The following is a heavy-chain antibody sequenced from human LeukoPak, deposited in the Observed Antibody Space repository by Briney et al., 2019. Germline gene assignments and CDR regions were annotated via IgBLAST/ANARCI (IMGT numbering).Heavy chain of an antibody. V-gene: IGHV3-23*01. CDR1: GFTFSSYA. CDR2: ISGSGGST. Sequence: HPGGSLRLSCAASGFTFSSYAMSWVRQAPGKGPEWVSAISGSGGSTYYADSVKGRFTISRDNSKNTLYLQMNSLRAEDTAVYYCAKGVRMVRGVIIDNWFDPWGQGTLVTVSS. J-gene: IGHJ5*02. D-gene: IGHD3-10*01. CDR3: AKGVRMVRGVIIDNWFDP.